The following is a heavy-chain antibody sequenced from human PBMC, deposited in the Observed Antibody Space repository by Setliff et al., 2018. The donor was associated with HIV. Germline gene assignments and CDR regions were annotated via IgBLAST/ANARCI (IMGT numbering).Heavy chain of an antibody. D-gene: IGHD7-27*01. CDR2: IHSDGNRK. CDR3: AREPLGRDGYFYMDV. CDR1: GFTLSSYW. V-gene: IGHV3-74*01. J-gene: IGHJ6*03. Sequence: PGGSLRLSCAASGFTLSSYWMHWVRQAPGKGLVWVSRIHSDGNRKNYADSLKGRFTISRDNAKNTLYLQMNSLRAEDTAVYFCAREPLGRDGYFYMDVWGKGTTVTVSS.